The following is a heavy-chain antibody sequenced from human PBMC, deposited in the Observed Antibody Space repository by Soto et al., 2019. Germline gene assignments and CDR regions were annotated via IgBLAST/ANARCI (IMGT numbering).Heavy chain of an antibody. V-gene: IGHV3-30*18. Sequence: QVQLVEFGGGVVQPGRSLRLSCAGSGFTFSNYGLHWVRQAPGKGLEWVAVISYDGSHKYYADSVKGRFTISRDNSNNMLYLQMDSLRAEVTAVYYCAKDGVPRYCGRSSCHPAGAYWGQSTLVTVSS. CDR3: AKDGVPRYCGRSSCHPAGAY. J-gene: IGHJ1*01. D-gene: IGHD2-15*01. CDR1: GFTFSNYG. CDR2: ISYDGSHK.